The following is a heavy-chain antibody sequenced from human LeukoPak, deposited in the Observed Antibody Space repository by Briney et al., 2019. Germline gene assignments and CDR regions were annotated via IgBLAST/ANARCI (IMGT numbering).Heavy chain of an antibody. CDR2: ISSGGGRT. CDR3: ARDNRPYSSGWYAYP. D-gene: IGHD6-19*01. Sequence: GGSLRLSCEASGFTSNSYAMSWVRQAPGKGPEWVSVISSGGGRTDYADSVKGRFTISRDDSKNTLYLEMNSLRAEDTAVYYCARDNRPYSSGWYAYPWGQGILVTVSS. CDR1: GFTSNSYA. V-gene: IGHV3-23*01. J-gene: IGHJ5*02.